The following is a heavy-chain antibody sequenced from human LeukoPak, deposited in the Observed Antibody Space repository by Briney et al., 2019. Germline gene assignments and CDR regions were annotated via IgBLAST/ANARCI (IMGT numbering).Heavy chain of an antibody. J-gene: IGHJ6*02. D-gene: IGHD5-18*01. V-gene: IGHV1-69*04. CDR3: ARDPPVDTAMVVYYYGMDV. Sequence: SVKVSCKASGGTFSSYAIGWVRQAPGQGLEWMGRIIPILGIANYAQKFQGRVTITADKSTSTAYMELSSLRSEDTAVYYCARDPPVDTAMVVYYYGMDVWGQGTTVTVSS. CDR1: GGTFSSYA. CDR2: IIPILGIA.